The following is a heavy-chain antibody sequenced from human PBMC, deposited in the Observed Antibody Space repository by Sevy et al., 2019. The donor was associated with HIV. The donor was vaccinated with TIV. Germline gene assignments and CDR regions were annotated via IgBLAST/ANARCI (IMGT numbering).Heavy chain of an antibody. V-gene: IGHV3-21*01. CDR1: GFTFSSYS. D-gene: IGHD2-2*01. J-gene: IGHJ4*02. Sequence: GGSLRLSCAASGFTFSSYSMNWVRQAPGKGLEWVSSISSSSYIYYADSVKGRFTISRDNAKNSLYLQMNSLRAEDTAVYYCASDHLRVVPLYYFDYWGQGTLVTVSS. CDR3: ASDHLRVVPLYYFDY. CDR2: ISSSSYI.